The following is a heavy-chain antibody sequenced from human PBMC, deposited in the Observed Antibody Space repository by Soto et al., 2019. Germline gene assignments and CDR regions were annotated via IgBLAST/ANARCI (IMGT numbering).Heavy chain of an antibody. CDR3: ARRGDSFRASSSWIDY. CDR2: IYPGDSDT. V-gene: IGHV5-51*01. J-gene: IGHJ4*01. D-gene: IGHD6-13*01. CDR1: GYSFTSYW. Sequence: GESLKISCKGSGYSFTSYWIGWVRQMPGKGLEWMGIIYPGDSDTRYSPSFQGHVTISADKSISTAYLQWSSLKASDTPMYYCARRGDSFRASSSWIDYWGQGTLVTVCS.